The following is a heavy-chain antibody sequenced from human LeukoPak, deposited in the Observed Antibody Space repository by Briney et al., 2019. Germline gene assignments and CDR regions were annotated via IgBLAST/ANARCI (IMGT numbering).Heavy chain of an antibody. V-gene: IGHV4-59*01. J-gene: IGHJ4*02. D-gene: IGHD6-19*01. Sequence: PSETLSLTCTVSGGSISGYYWSWIRQPPGKGLEYIGYIHYSGSTTYNPSLKSRVTISVDTSKNQFSLKLTSVTAADTAVYYCARGSSGWYSHLGYWGQGTLVTVSS. CDR2: IHYSGST. CDR3: ARGSSGWYSHLGY. CDR1: GGSISGYY.